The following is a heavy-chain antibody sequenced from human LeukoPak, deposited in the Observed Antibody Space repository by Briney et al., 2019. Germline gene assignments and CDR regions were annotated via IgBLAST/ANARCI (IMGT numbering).Heavy chain of an antibody. CDR1: VCTFSIYA. V-gene: IGHV1-69*04. D-gene: IGHD7-27*01. J-gene: IGHJ4*02. CDR2: IIPILGIA. Sequence: SVKVSCKASVCTFSIYAISWVRQAPGQGLEWMGRIIPILGIANYAQKFQGRVTITADKSTSTAYMELSSLRSEDTAVYYCARDPQLTGDAQPFDYWGQGTLVTVSS. CDR3: ARDPQLTGDAQPFDY.